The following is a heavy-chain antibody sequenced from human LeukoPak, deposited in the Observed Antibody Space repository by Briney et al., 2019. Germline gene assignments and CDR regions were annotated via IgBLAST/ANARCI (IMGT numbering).Heavy chain of an antibody. Sequence: ASVKVSCKASGYTFTGYYMHWVRQAPGQGLEWMGWINPNSGGTNYAQKLQGRVAMTTDTSTSTAYMELRSLRSDDTAVYYCATAGSGGAHVNAFDIWGRGTVVTVSS. CDR1: GYTFTGYY. J-gene: IGHJ3*02. CDR2: INPNSGGT. CDR3: ATAGSGGAHVNAFDI. V-gene: IGHV1-2*02. D-gene: IGHD4/OR15-4a*01.